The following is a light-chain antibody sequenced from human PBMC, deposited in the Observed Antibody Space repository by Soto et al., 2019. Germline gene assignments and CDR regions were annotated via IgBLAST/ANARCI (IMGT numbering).Light chain of an antibody. V-gene: IGKV3-20*01. CDR2: DAS. J-gene: IGKJ3*01. Sequence: EIVLTQSPGTLSLSPGERATLSCRASQSVSNTYLAWYQQKPGQAPRLLIYDASSRATGIPDRFSGSGSGTDFTLTISRLEPKDFAVYYCQQYGTSSGLLTFGPGTKVDIK. CDR3: QQYGTSSGLLT. CDR1: QSVSNTY.